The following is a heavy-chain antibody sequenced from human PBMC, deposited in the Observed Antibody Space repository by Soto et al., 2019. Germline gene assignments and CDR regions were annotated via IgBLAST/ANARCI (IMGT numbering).Heavy chain of an antibody. CDR3: ARDRLSTAVSTGRFDH. CDR1: GESFSDYY. Sequence: SETLSXTXAVXGESFSDYYWSWIRQSPGKGLEWIGEISHGGSTNYNPSLESRVIMSIDRSRKQFSLNLISVTAADTALYFCARDRLSTAVSTGRFDHWGQGVLVTVSS. J-gene: IGHJ4*02. V-gene: IGHV4-34*01. D-gene: IGHD4-17*01. CDR2: ISHGGST.